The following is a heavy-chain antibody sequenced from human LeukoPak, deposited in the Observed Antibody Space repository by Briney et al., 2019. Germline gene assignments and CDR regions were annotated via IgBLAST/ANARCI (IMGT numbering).Heavy chain of an antibody. V-gene: IGHV3-21*01. CDR3: ASNSGYSSVPTGY. J-gene: IGHJ4*02. Sequence: PGGSLRLSCAASGFTFSSYSMNWVRQAPGKGLEWVSSISSSSSYIYYADSVKGRFTISRDNAKNSLYLPMNRLRAEDTAVYYCASNSGYSSVPTGYWGQGTLVTVSS. CDR1: GFTFSSYS. D-gene: IGHD6-25*01. CDR2: ISSSSSYI.